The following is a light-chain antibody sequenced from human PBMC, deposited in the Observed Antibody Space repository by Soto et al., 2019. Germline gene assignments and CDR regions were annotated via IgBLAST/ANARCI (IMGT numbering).Light chain of an antibody. V-gene: IGKV4-1*01. Sequence: DIVMTQSPDSLAVSLGERATINCKSSQSVLYSSNNKNYLAWYQQKPGQPPKLLIYWASTRESGVPDRFSGSGSGADFSLTISSMQAEDVAVYYCQQYYTFPITFGGGTKVEI. CDR3: QQYYTFPIT. CDR1: QSVLYSSNNKNY. J-gene: IGKJ4*01. CDR2: WAS.